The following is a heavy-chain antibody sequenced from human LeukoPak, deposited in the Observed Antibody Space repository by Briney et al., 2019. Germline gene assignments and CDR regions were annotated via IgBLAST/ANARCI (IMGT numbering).Heavy chain of an antibody. CDR1: GFTFSSYA. CDR3: ARDTPGVYGMDV. Sequence: GGSLRLSCAASGFTFSSYAMHWVRQAPGKGLEWVAVISYDGSNKYYADSVKGRFTISRDNSKSTLYLQMNSLRAEDTAVYYCARDTPGVYGMDVWGQGTTVTVSS. V-gene: IGHV3-30-3*01. D-gene: IGHD2-8*01. J-gene: IGHJ6*02. CDR2: ISYDGSNK.